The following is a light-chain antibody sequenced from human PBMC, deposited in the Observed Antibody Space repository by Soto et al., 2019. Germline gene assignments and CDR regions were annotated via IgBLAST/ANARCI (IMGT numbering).Light chain of an antibody. CDR1: NDISIF. V-gene: IGKV1-33*01. Sequence: DIQMTQAPSSLSAAVGDRVTITCQASNDISIFLNWYQQKPGKAPKLLIYDASNLQRGVPSRFSGNGSGRNFLFAISSLEREDIATYYCQQHEIFPLPCGQGTRLDI. CDR2: DAS. J-gene: IGKJ5*01. CDR3: QQHEIFPLP.